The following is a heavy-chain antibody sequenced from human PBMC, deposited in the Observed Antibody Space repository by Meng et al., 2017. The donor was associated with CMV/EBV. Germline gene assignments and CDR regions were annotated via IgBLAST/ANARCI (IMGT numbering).Heavy chain of an antibody. Sequence: GGSLRLSCATSGFTFSSYSMNWVRQAPGKGLEWVSSISSSSSYIYYADSVKGRFTISRDNAKNSLYLQMNSLRAEDTAVYYCARFSFYGGNSAAFDYYYGMDVWGQGTTVTVSS. CDR2: ISSSSSYI. V-gene: IGHV3-21*01. J-gene: IGHJ6*02. CDR3: ARFSFYGGNSAAFDYYYGMDV. D-gene: IGHD4-23*01. CDR1: GFTFSSYS.